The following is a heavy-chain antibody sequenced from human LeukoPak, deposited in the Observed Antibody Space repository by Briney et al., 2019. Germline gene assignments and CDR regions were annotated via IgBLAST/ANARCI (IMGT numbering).Heavy chain of an antibody. V-gene: IGHV3-30*03. CDR3: ARGPEYFPDY. CDR1: GFSFISYG. CDR2: ISDDGRRK. Sequence: GGSLRLSCAASGFSFISYGMHWVRQAPGKGLEWVGVISDDGRRKDYADSVKGRFTISRDNSKDTLYLQMNSLRAEDTAVYYCARGPEYFPDYWGQGTLVTVSS. D-gene: IGHD3-9*01. J-gene: IGHJ4*02.